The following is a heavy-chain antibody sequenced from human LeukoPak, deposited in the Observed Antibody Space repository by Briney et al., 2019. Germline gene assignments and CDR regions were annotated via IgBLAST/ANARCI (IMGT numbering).Heavy chain of an antibody. D-gene: IGHD2-21*02. CDR3: ARGQSGGDSYDYYYYYMDV. J-gene: IGHJ6*03. CDR1: GGSFSGYY. V-gene: IGHV4-34*01. CDR2: INHSGST. Sequence: SETLSLTCAVYGGSFSGYYWSWIRQPPGKGLEWIGEINHSGSTNYNPSLKSRVTISVDTSKNQFSLKLSSVTAADTAVYYCARGQSGGDSYDYYYYYMDVWGKGTTVTVSS.